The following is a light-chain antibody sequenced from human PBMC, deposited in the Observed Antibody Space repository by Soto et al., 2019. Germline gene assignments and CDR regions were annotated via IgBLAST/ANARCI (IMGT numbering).Light chain of an antibody. CDR1: SSDVGTYKY. J-gene: IGLJ1*01. CDR3: SSYAGSNNFV. Sequence: QSAQAQPPSASGSPGQSVTISCTGTSSDVGTYKYVSWYQQHPGKAPKLMIYEVTKRPSGVPDRFSGSKSGNTASLTVSGLQAEDEADYYCSSYAGSNNFVFGTGTKVTVL. CDR2: EVT. V-gene: IGLV2-8*01.